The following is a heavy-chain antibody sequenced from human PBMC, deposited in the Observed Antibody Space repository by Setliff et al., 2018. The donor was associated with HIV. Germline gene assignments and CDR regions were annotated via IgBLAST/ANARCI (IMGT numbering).Heavy chain of an antibody. CDR1: GDSLNGFY. D-gene: IGHD2-2*01. CDR3: ARHAGASFDS. J-gene: IGHJ4*02. Sequence: SETLSLTCHVSGDSLNGFYWSWIRQSPARGLEWIGYIHYTGSVLYSSSLNGRVTIFLDTSRNQFSLTLTSLTPADTAVYYGARHAGASFDSWGQGSLVTVSS. CDR2: IHYTGSV. V-gene: IGHV4-59*01.